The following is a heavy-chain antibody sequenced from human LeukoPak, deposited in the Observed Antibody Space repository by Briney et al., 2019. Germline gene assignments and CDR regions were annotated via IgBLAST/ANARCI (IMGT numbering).Heavy chain of an antibody. J-gene: IGHJ4*02. V-gene: IGHV3-48*02. D-gene: IGHD1-1*01. Sequence: GGSLRLSCAASGFTFSSISMNWVRQAPGKGLEWVSYITHTGSAIFYADSVKGRFTISRDNAKDSLYLQMNSLRDEDTAVYYCARDRNWAFDYWGRGTPVTVSS. CDR3: ARDRNWAFDY. CDR1: GFTFSSIS. CDR2: ITHTGSAI.